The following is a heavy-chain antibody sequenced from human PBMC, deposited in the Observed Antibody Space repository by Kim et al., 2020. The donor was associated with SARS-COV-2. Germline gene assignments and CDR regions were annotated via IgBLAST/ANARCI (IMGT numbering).Heavy chain of an antibody. V-gene: IGHV3-43*02. J-gene: IGHJ2*01. Sequence: GGSLRLSCAASGFTFDDYAMHWVRQAPGKGLEWVSLISGDGGSTYYADSVKGRFTISRDNSKNSLYLQMNSLRTEDTALYYCAKEAQGSWYFGYFDLWGRGTLVTVSS. D-gene: IGHD6-13*01. CDR3: AKEAQGSWYFGYFDL. CDR1: GFTFDDYA. CDR2: ISGDGGST.